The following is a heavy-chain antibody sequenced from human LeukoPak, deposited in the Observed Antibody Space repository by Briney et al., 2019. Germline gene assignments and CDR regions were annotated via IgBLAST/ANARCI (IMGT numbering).Heavy chain of an antibody. Sequence: PGGSLRLSCAASGFTFSSYGMHWVRQAPGEGLEWVAVIWYDGSNKYYADSVKGRFTISRDNSKNTLYLQMNSLRAEDTAVYYCARAVVIWGSFDYWGQGTLVTVSS. CDR3: ARAVVIWGSFDY. CDR1: GFTFSSYG. J-gene: IGHJ4*02. D-gene: IGHD3-16*02. CDR2: IWYDGSNK. V-gene: IGHV3-33*01.